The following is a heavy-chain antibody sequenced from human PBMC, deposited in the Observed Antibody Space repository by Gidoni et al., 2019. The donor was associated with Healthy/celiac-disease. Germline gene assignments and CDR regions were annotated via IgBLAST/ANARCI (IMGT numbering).Heavy chain of an antibody. CDR2: ISYDGSNK. CDR1: GFTSSSYG. V-gene: IGHV3-30*18. J-gene: IGHJ4*02. CDR3: AKDREIVVVPAAMRIDY. Sequence: QVQLVESGGGVVQPGRSLRLSCAALGFTSSSYGMHWVRQAPGKGLEWVAVISYDGSNKYYADSVKGRFTISRDNSKNTLYLQMNSLRAEDTAVYYCAKDREIVVVPAAMRIDYWGQGTLVTVSS. D-gene: IGHD2-2*01.